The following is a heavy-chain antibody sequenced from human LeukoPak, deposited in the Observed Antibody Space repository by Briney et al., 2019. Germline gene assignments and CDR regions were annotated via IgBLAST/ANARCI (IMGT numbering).Heavy chain of an antibody. V-gene: IGHV4-59*01. CDR3: ARETYYYDSTGYSGPRGGYNWFDP. Sequence: SETLSLTCAVSGGSISSYCWSWIRQPPGKGLEWIGYIYYIGSTNYNPSLKSRVTISADTSKNHFSLRLSSVTAADTAVYYCARETYYYDSTGYSGPRGGYNWFDPWGQGTLVTVSS. J-gene: IGHJ5*02. CDR2: IYYIGST. CDR1: GGSISSYC. D-gene: IGHD3-22*01.